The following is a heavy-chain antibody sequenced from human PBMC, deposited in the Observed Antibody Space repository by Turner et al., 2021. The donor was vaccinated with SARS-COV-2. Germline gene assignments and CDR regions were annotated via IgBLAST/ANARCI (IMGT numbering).Heavy chain of an antibody. D-gene: IGHD6-19*01. CDR3: ARFRVGSGWYIDY. CDR1: GGSISSGGYY. CDR2: IYYSGST. J-gene: IGHJ4*02. Sequence: QVQLQESAPGLGKPSQTLSLTCTVSGGSISSGGYYWSWIRQHPGKGLEWIGYIYYSGSTYYNPSLKSRVTISVDTSKNQFSLKLSSVTAADTAVYYCARFRVGSGWYIDYWGQGTLVTVSS. V-gene: IGHV4-31*03.